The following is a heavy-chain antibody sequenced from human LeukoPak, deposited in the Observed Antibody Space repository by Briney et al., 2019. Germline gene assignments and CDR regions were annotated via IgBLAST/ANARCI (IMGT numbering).Heavy chain of an antibody. V-gene: IGHV4-34*01. D-gene: IGHD5-18*01. CDR3: ASVTAMVNY. Sequence: PSETLSLTCTVSGGSISSYYWSWIRQPPGKGLEWIGEINHSGGTNYNPSLKSRVTISVDTSKNQFSLKLSSVTAADTAVYYCASVTAMVNYWGQGTLVTVSS. CDR2: INHSGGT. J-gene: IGHJ4*02. CDR1: GGSISSYY.